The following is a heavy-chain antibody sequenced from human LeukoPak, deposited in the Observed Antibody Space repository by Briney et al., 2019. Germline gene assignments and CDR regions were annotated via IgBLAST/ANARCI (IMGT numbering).Heavy chain of an antibody. D-gene: IGHD5-12*01. CDR3: AGLSGYDWESFYDY. Sequence: SETLSLTCTVSGGSISSDYWSWIRQPPGKGLEWIGYIYYSGSTNYNPSLKSRVTISVDTSKNQFSLRLSSVTAADTAVYYCAGLSGYDWESFYDYWGQGTLVTVSS. V-gene: IGHV4-59*01. J-gene: IGHJ4*02. CDR2: IYYSGST. CDR1: GGSISSDY.